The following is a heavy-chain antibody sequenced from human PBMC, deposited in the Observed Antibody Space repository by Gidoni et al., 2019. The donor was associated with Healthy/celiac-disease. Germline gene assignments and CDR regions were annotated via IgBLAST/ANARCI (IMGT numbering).Heavy chain of an antibody. J-gene: IGHJ6*02. CDR1: GFTVSSHY. D-gene: IGHD6-13*01. V-gene: IGHV3-66*01. CDR2: IYSGGST. CDR3: ASPIAAAVHVLRPPYGMDV. Sequence: EVQLVESGGGLVQPGGSLRLSCAASGFTVSSHYMSWVRQAPGKGLEWVSVIYSGGSTYYADSVKGRFTISRDNSKNTLYLQMNSLRAEDTAVYYCASPIAAAVHVLRPPYGMDVWGQGTTVTVSS.